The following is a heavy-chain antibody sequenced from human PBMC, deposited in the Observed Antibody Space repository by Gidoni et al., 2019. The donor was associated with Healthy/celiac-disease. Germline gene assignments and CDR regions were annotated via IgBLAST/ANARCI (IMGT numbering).Heavy chain of an antibody. CDR3: ATGKWLPLHDAFDI. CDR2: IYYSGST. D-gene: IGHD6-19*01. J-gene: IGHJ3*02. Sequence: LQLQESGPGLVKPSETLSLTCTVSGGSLSSSSYYWGWIRQPPGKGLEWIGSIYYSGSTYYNPSLKSRVTISVDTSKNQVSLKLSSVTAADTAVYYCATGKWLPLHDAFDIWGQGTMVTVSS. V-gene: IGHV4-39*07. CDR1: GGSLSSSSYY.